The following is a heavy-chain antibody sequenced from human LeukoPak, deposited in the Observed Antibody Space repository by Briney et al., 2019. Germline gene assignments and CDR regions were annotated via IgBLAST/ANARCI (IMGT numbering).Heavy chain of an antibody. CDR3: ARHPDRAAAGTGFDY. V-gene: IGHV1-3*01. Sequence: ASVKVSCKASGYTFTSYAMHWVRQAPGQRLEWMGWINAGNGNTKHSQKFQGRVTITRDTSASTAYMELSSLRSEDTAVYYCARHPDRAAAGTGFDYWGQGTLVTVSS. D-gene: IGHD6-13*01. CDR2: INAGNGNT. CDR1: GYTFTSYA. J-gene: IGHJ4*02.